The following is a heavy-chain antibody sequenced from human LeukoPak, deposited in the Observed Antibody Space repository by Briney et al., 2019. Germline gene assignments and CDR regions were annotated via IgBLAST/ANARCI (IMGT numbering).Heavy chain of an antibody. CDR3: ARVLGPDLRVWGSYRYPYYFDY. D-gene: IGHD3-16*02. CDR2: IYYTGTT. CDR1: GGSINTYY. V-gene: IGHV4-59*08. Sequence: SETLPLTCSVSGGSINTYYWSWIRQPPGKGLEWIGYIYYTGTTKYNPSLKSRVTISVDTSKNQFSLNLRSVTAADTAVYYCARVLGPDLRVWGSYRYPYYFDYWGQGTLVTVSS. J-gene: IGHJ4*02.